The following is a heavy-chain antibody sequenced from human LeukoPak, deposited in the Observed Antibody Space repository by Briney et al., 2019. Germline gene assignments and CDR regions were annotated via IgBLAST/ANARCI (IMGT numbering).Heavy chain of an antibody. Sequence: ASVKVSCKASGYTFTSYAISWVRQAPGQGLEWMGGIIPIFGTANFAQKFQGRVTITTDESTSTAYMELSSLRSEDTAVYYCARGYSSSWYHAFDIWGQGTMVTVSS. J-gene: IGHJ3*02. CDR2: IIPIFGTA. CDR1: GYTFTSYA. CDR3: ARGYSSSWYHAFDI. D-gene: IGHD6-13*01. V-gene: IGHV1-69*05.